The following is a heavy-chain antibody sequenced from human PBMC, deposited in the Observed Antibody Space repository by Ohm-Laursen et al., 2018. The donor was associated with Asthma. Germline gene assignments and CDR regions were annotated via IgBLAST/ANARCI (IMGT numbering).Heavy chain of an antibody. CDR2: IWYDGTNK. V-gene: IGHV3-33*01. D-gene: IGHD2-2*01. Sequence: RSLRLSCAASGFIFSAYGMHWVRQAPGKGLEWVAVIWYDGTNKDYADSVKGRFTISRDDSKNTLYLQMNSLRAEDTALYYCVTDLSLYCSSTACQTFSGMDVWGQGTTVTVSS. CDR1: GFIFSAYG. J-gene: IGHJ6*02. CDR3: VTDLSLYCSSTACQTFSGMDV.